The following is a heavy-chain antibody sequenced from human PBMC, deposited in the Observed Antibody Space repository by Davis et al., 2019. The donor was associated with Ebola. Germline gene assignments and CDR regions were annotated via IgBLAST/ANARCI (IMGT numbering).Heavy chain of an antibody. CDR3: ARLSGYCSGGSCYSEDYFDY. CDR1: GFSFSYYW. Sequence: PGGSLRLSCAASGFSFSYYWMSWVRQAPGKGLEWVANIKEDGSEKYYVDSVRGRFTISRDNAKNSLYVQMNSLRAEDTAVYYCARLSGYCSGGSCYSEDYFDYWGQGTLVTVSS. J-gene: IGHJ4*02. V-gene: IGHV3-7*03. D-gene: IGHD2-15*01. CDR2: IKEDGSEK.